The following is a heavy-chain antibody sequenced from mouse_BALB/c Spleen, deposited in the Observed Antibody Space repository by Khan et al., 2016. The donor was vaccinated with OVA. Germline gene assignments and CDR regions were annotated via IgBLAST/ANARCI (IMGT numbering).Heavy chain of an antibody. V-gene: IGHV3-2*02. D-gene: IGHD2-3*01. CDR1: GYSITSDYA. CDR3: ARDGSRYNYAMDY. CDR2: INYSGSA. J-gene: IGHJ4*01. Sequence: EVQLQESGPGLVKPSQSLSLTCTVTGYSITSDYAWNWIRQFPGNKLEWMGYINYSGSANYNPALKRRISITRDTSKNQFFLQLNSVTTADSATYYCARDGSRYNYAMDYWGQGTSVTVSS.